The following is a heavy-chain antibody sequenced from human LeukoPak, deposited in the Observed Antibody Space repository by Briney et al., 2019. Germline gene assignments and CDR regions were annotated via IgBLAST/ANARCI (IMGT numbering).Heavy chain of an antibody. J-gene: IGHJ4*02. CDR1: GGSISSYY. CDR3: ARAYSSSSNFDY. D-gene: IGHD6-6*01. Sequence: SSETLSLTCTVSGGSISSYYWSWIRQPPGKGLERIGYIYYSGSTNYNPSLKSRVTISVDTSKNQFSLKLRSVTAADTAVYYCARAYSSSSNFDYWGQGTLVTVSS. V-gene: IGHV4-59*01. CDR2: IYYSGST.